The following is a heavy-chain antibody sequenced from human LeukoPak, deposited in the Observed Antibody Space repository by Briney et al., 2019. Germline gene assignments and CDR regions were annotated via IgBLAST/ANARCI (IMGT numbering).Heavy chain of an antibody. J-gene: IGHJ4*02. CDR1: GFSFSNYE. Sequence: PGGSLRLSCAASGFSFSNYEMNWVRQAPGKGLEWISYISYTGSTTYQPDSVKGRFTISRDNSKNTLYLQMNSLRAEDTAVYYCAKDPDCTSGICYTFFDYWGQGTLLTVSS. CDR2: ISYTGSTT. CDR3: AKDPDCTSGICYTFFDY. V-gene: IGHV3-48*03. D-gene: IGHD2-8*01.